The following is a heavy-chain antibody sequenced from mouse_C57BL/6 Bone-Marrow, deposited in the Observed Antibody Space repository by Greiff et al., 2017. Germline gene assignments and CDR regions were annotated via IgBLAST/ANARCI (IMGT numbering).Heavy chain of an antibody. CDR1: GFTFSDYG. J-gene: IGHJ3*01. Sequence: EVMLVESGGGLVQPGGSLILSCAASGFTFSDYGMAWVRQAPRKGPEWVAFISNLAYSIYYADTVTGRFTISRENAKNTLYLEMSSLRSEDTAMYYCARLGGYYGWFAYWGQGTLVTVSA. CDR2: ISNLAYSI. D-gene: IGHD2-3*01. CDR3: ARLGGYYGWFAY. V-gene: IGHV5-15*01.